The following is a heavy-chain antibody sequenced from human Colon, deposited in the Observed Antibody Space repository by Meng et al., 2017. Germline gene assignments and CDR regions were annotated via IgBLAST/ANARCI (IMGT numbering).Heavy chain of an antibody. CDR3: ARSSFGFRFDY. D-gene: IGHD3-10*01. CDR2: IGTAGDT. V-gene: IGHV3-13*01. Sequence: GGSLRLSCAASGFTFSSYDMHWVRQATGKGLEWVSAIGTAGDTYYPGSVKGRFTISRENAKNSLYLQMNSLRAGDTAVYYCARSSFGFRFDYWGQGTLVTVSS. CDR1: GFTFSSYD. J-gene: IGHJ4*02.